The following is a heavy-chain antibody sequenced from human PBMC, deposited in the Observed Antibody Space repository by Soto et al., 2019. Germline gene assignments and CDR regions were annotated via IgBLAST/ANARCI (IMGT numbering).Heavy chain of an antibody. CDR3: ARHRGYSGYETYYYYYYMDV. CDR1: GRSLSSYY. V-gene: IGHV4-59*08. Sequence: ETLSLTCTVSGRSLSSYYWSWILQPPGKGLEWIGYIYYSGSTNYNPSLKSRVTISVDTSKNQFSLKLSSVTAADTAVYYCARHRGYSGYETYYYYYYMDVWGKGTTVTVSS. D-gene: IGHD5-12*01. CDR2: IYYSGST. J-gene: IGHJ6*03.